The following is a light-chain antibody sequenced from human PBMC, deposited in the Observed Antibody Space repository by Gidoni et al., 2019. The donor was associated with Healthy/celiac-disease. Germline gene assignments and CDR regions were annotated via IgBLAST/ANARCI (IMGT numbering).Light chain of an antibody. J-gene: IGLJ2*01. CDR2: AVS. CDR3: SSYTSSSSVV. CDR1: SSDVGGYNY. Sequence: QSALTQPASVSGSTGQSITISCTGTSSDVGGYNYVSWYQQHPGKAPKLMIYAVSNRPSGVSNRFSGSKSGNTASLTISVLQAEDEADYYCSSYTSSSSVVFGGGTKLTVL. V-gene: IGLV2-14*01.